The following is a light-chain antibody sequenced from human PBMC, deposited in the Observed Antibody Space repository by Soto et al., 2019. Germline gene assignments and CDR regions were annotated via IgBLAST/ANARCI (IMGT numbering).Light chain of an antibody. J-gene: IGKJ1*01. CDR2: GAS. CDR1: QSVSNN. CDR3: QQYNKWPWT. V-gene: IGKV3-15*01. Sequence: EIVLTQSPATLSSFPGDRVTLSCRASQSVSNNLAWYQQKPGQAPRLLIYGASTRATGIPARFSGTGSGTEFTLTISSLQSEDFAVYYCQQYNKWPWTFGQGTKVDIK.